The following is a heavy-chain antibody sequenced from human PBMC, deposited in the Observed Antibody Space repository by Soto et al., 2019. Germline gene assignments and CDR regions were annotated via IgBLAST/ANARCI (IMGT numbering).Heavy chain of an antibody. Sequence: GGSLRLSCAASGFAFNNYDMTWVRQAPGKGLEWLSVISGSGGSTYYAASVKGRFTISRDNSEKTIFLQMNSLRVENTAIYYYAVPSGSFFLPLNYWGQGTMVTVSS. J-gene: IGHJ4*02. CDR3: AVPSGSFFLPLNY. V-gene: IGHV3-23*01. D-gene: IGHD3-10*01. CDR2: ISGSGGST. CDR1: GFAFNNYD.